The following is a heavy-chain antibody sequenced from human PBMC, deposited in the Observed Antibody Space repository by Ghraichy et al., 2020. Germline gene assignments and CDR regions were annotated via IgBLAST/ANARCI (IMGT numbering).Heavy chain of an antibody. Sequence: GGSLRLSCAASGFTFSSYSMNWVRQAPGKGLEWVSYISSSSSTIYYADSVKGRFTISRDNAKNSLYLQMNSLRAEDTAVYYCASVGTLPYSSSWFSPGNQSDYWGQGTLVTVSS. CDR1: GFTFSSYS. J-gene: IGHJ4*02. V-gene: IGHV3-48*01. D-gene: IGHD6-13*01. CDR3: ASVGTLPYSSSWFSPGNQSDY. CDR2: ISSSSSTI.